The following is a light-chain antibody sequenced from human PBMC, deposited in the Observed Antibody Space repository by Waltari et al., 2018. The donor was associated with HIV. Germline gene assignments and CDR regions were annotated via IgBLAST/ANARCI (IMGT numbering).Light chain of an antibody. CDR2: KDT. CDR3: QSSDTTASHEL. CDR1: AWSRQY. Sequence: SRDLTQQPSVSVSPGQTARITGPGDAWSRQYSYWYQQKAGQAPVLVIFKDTERPSGIPERFSASSSGTTVTLTITSVEAEDEAEYFCQSSDTTASHELFGGGTKLTVL. V-gene: IGLV3-25*03. J-gene: IGLJ2*01.